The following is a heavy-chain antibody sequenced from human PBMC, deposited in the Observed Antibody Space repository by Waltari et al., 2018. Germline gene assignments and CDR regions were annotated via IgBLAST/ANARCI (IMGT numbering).Heavy chain of an antibody. J-gene: IGHJ4*02. CDR3: ANNAYPDYGDEGYYFDY. D-gene: IGHD4-17*01. CDR2: IYYSGST. Sequence: QLQLQESGPGLVKPSETLSLTCTVSGGSISSSSYYWGWIRQPPGKGLEWIGSIYYSGSTYDNPSLKSRVTISVDTSNNQFSLKLSSVTAADTAVYYCANNAYPDYGDEGYYFDYWGQGTLVTVSS. CDR1: GGSISSSSYY. V-gene: IGHV4-39*07.